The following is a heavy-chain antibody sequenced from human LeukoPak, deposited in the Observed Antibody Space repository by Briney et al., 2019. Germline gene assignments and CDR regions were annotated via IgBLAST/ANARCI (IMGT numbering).Heavy chain of an antibody. CDR3: ARDKMVYAYDAFDI. Sequence: PGGSLRLSCAASGFTFSSYAMHWVRQAPGKGLEWVAVISYDGSNKYYADSVKGRFTISRDNSKNTLYLQMNSLRAEDTAVYYCARDKMVYAYDAFDIWGQGTMVTVSS. V-gene: IGHV3-30-3*01. J-gene: IGHJ3*02. CDR2: ISYDGSNK. D-gene: IGHD2-8*01. CDR1: GFTFSSYA.